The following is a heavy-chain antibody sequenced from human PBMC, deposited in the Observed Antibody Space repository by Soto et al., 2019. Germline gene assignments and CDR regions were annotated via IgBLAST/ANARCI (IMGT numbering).Heavy chain of an antibody. D-gene: IGHD3-10*01. CDR1: GFTFSTYS. V-gene: IGHV3-21*06. J-gene: IGHJ6*02. CDR3: ARDSLWFGPSGYYHHYGLSV. Sequence: GGSLRLSWAASGFTFSTYSMNWVRQAPGKGLEWVSSISSSSSYIYYADSVKGRFTISRDNAKNSLYLQMNRLRAEDTAVYYCARDSLWFGPSGYYHHYGLSVWGQGTTVPVSS. CDR2: ISSSSSYI.